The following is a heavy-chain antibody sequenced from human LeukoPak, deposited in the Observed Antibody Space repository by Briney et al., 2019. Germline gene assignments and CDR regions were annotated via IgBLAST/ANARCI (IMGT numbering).Heavy chain of an antibody. D-gene: IGHD2-2*01. Sequence: SVKVSCKASGGTFSSYAISWVRQAPGQGLEWMGRIIPILGIANYAQKFQGRVTITADKSTSTAYMELSSLRSEDTAVYYCARDCSSTSCLPRDYYMDVWGKGTTVTVSS. V-gene: IGHV1-69*04. CDR2: IIPILGIA. CDR1: GGTFSSYA. CDR3: ARDCSSTSCLPRDYYMDV. J-gene: IGHJ6*03.